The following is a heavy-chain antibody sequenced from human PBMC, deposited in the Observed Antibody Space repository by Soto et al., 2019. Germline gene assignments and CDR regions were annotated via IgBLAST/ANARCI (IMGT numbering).Heavy chain of an antibody. CDR1: GYTFTSYY. V-gene: IGHV1-46*01. CDR3: ALTNYDILTGYYGAFDY. J-gene: IGHJ4*02. D-gene: IGHD3-9*01. Sequence: ASVKVSCKASGYTFTSYYMHWVRQAPGQGLEWMGIINPSGGSTSYAQKFQGRVTMTRDTSTSTVYMELSSLRSEDTAVYYCALTNYDILTGYYGAFDYWGQGTLVTVSS. CDR2: INPSGGST.